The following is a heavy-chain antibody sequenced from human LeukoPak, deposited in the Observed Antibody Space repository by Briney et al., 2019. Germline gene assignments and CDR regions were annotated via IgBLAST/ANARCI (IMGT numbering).Heavy chain of an antibody. D-gene: IGHD5-12*01. CDR2: VNPSGGST. J-gene: IGHJ4*02. CDR1: GYTFTSYY. CDR3: AREGLVATEVDY. V-gene: IGHV1-46*01. Sequence: ASVKVSCKASGYTFTSYYMHWVRQAPGQGLEWMGIVNPSGGSTSYAQKFQGRVTMTRDTSTSTVYMELSSLRSEDTAVYYCAREGLVATEVDYWGQGTLVTVSS.